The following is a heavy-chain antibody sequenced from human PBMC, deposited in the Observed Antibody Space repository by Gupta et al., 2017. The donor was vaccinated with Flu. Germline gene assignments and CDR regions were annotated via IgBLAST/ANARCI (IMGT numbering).Heavy chain of an antibody. V-gene: IGHV4-31*02. CDR2: IYNGGST. CDR3: AGEVTHSDGVLYYYYTDV. J-gene: IGHJ6*03. D-gene: IGHD2-8*01. Sequence: QHPGKGLEWMGYIYNGGSTDSNTYLKSRLTISLGTSSNQFSLRLTSVTAADTAMYYCAGEVTHSDGVLYYYYTDVWGKGTTVTVSS.